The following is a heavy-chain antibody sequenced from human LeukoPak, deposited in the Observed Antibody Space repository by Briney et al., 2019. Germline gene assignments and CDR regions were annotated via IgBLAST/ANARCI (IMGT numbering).Heavy chain of an antibody. J-gene: IGHJ4*02. V-gene: IGHV3-23*01. Sequence: PGGSLRLSCAASGFTVSSNYMSWVRQAPGKGLEWVSAISGSGGSTYYADSVKGRFTISRDNSKNTLYLQMNSLRAEDTAVYYCAKVAAVPAAIPHYWGQGTLVTVSS. CDR3: AKVAAVPAAIPHY. D-gene: IGHD2-2*02. CDR2: ISGSGGST. CDR1: GFTVSSNY.